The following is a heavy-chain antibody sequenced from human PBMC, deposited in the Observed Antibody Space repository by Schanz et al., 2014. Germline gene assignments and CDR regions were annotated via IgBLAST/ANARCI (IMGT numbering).Heavy chain of an antibody. V-gene: IGHV1-3*01. CDR2: INPANGNT. Sequence: QVQLVQSGPEVKKPGASVKVSCQASGYTFKDPAMHWVRQAPGQSLEWLGWINPANGNTHYSPKLNGRVSISSDTATSTVYRHFTSLISDDTAVDYCARDLLAAAESGFDPWGQGTPITVSS. J-gene: IGHJ5*02. CDR3: ARDLLAAAESGFDP. D-gene: IGHD6-13*01. CDR1: GYTFKDPA.